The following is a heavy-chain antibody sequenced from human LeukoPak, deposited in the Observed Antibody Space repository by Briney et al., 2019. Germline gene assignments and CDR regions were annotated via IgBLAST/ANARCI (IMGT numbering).Heavy chain of an antibody. J-gene: IGHJ3*02. V-gene: IGHV4-30-4*08. CDR2: IYYSGST. CDR3: ARVTPYYYDSSGYLI. D-gene: IGHD3-22*01. Sequence: SETLTLTCTVSGGSISSRSYYWGWIRQPPGKGLEWIGYIYYSGSTYYNPSLKSRVTISVDTSKNQFSLKLSSVTAADTAVYYCARVTPYYYDSSGYLIWGQGTMVTVSS. CDR1: GGSISSRSYY.